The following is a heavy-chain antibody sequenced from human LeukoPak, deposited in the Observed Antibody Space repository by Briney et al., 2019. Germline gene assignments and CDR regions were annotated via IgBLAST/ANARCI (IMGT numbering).Heavy chain of an antibody. Sequence: SVKVSCKASGGTFSSYAISWVRQAPGQGLEWMGGIIPIFGTANYAQKFQGRVTITTDESTSTAYMELSSLRSEDTAVYYCARFPIVVVPAAMKTDDYWGHGTLVTVSS. CDR2: IIPIFGTA. D-gene: IGHD2-2*01. CDR3: ARFPIVVVPAAMKTDDY. CDR1: GGTFSSYA. V-gene: IGHV1-69*05. J-gene: IGHJ4*01.